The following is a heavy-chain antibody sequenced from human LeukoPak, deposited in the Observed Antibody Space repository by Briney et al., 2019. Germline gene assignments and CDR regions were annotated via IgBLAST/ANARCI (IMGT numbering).Heavy chain of an antibody. CDR2: MNPNSGNT. Sequence: ASVKVSCKASGYTFTSYDINWVRQATGQGLEWMGWMNPNSGNTGYAQKFQGRVTMTRNTSISTAYMELSSLRSDDTAVYYCARARPIYGDYDGWFDPWGQGTLVTVSS. CDR3: ARARPIYGDYDGWFDP. D-gene: IGHD4-17*01. J-gene: IGHJ5*02. V-gene: IGHV1-8*01. CDR1: GYTFTSYD.